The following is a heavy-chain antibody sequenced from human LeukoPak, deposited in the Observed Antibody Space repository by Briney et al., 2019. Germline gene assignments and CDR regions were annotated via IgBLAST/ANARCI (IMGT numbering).Heavy chain of an antibody. J-gene: IGHJ4*02. CDR3: AKGGYDSSGPSDY. V-gene: IGHV3-23*01. Sequence: PGGSLRLSCAASGFSFSTSAMNWVRQAPGKGLEWVSGISGSGVSTYYAGSVKGRFTISRDNSKNSQYLQMNSLRTEDTALYYCAKGGYDSSGPSDYWGQGTLVTVSS. D-gene: IGHD3-22*01. CDR1: GFSFSTSA. CDR2: ISGSGVST.